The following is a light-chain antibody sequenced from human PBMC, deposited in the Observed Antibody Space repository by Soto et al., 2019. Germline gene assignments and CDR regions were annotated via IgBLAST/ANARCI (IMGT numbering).Light chain of an antibody. Sequence: DIQMTQSPSTLSASVGDRVTITCRASQSINGWLAWYQQRPGKAPKLLIYDASSLESGVPPRFSGSGSGTQFTLTITSLQPDDYATYYCQQYNAFSPTFGQGTKVEIK. J-gene: IGKJ1*01. CDR3: QQYNAFSPT. CDR2: DAS. CDR1: QSINGW. V-gene: IGKV1-5*01.